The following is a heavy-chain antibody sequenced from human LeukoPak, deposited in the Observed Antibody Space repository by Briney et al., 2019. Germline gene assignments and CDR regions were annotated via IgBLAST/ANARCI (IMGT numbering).Heavy chain of an antibody. CDR3: ARDLDY. CDR1: GFTFNTYE. CDR2: ISNSGDTI. J-gene: IGHJ4*02. Sequence: LSGGSLRLSCAASGFTFNTYELNWVRQAPGKGLEWLAHISNSGDTIHYATSVEDRFTISRDNAKNSLYLQMNSLRAEDTAVYYCARDLDYWGQGTLVAVSS. V-gene: IGHV3-48*03.